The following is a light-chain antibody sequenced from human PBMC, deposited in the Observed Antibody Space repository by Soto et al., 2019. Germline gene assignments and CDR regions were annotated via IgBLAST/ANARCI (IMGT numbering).Light chain of an antibody. CDR2: RNN. Sequence: QSVLTQPPSASGTPGQRVTISCSGGSSNIGTNYVYWYQQLPGTAPKLLIYRNNLRPSGVPDRFSASKSGTSASLAISGLRSEDEGDYFCAGWDDSLHGLLFGAGTTVTVL. J-gene: IGLJ1*01. V-gene: IGLV1-47*01. CDR3: AGWDDSLHGLL. CDR1: SSNIGTNY.